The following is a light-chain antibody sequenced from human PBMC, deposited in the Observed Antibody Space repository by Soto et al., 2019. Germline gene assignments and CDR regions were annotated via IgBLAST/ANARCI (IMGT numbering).Light chain of an antibody. Sequence: QSALAQPASVSGSPGQSITISCTGTSNDVGHFNYVSWFQHHPGKAPKLLIFDVSNWPSGVSDRFSGSKSGNTASLTISGLQPEDEADYYCTSFTTSNTFVFGSGTKLTVL. CDR3: TSFTTSNTFV. V-gene: IGLV2-14*03. J-gene: IGLJ1*01. CDR1: SNDVGHFNY. CDR2: DVS.